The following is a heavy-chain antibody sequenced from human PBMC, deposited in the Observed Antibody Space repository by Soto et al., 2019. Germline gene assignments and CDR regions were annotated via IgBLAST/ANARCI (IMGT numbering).Heavy chain of an antibody. Sequence: PSETLSLTCTVSGGSISSYYWSWIRQPPGKGLEWIGYIYYSGSTNYNPSLKSRVTISVDTSKNQFSLKLSSVTAADTAVYYCARGLEYDYIWGSYRPIDYWGQGTLVTVSS. CDR2: IYYSGST. D-gene: IGHD3-16*02. V-gene: IGHV4-59*01. CDR3: ARGLEYDYIWGSYRPIDY. CDR1: GGSISSYY. J-gene: IGHJ4*02.